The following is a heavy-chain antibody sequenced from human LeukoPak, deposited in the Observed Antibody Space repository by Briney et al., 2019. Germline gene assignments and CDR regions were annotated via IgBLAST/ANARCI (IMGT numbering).Heavy chain of an antibody. CDR1: GYTFSSYA. J-gene: IGHJ5*02. CDR3: ARDRGGSYPNWFDP. V-gene: IGHV3-23*01. CDR2: ISGSGGST. Sequence: PGGSLRLSCAASGYTFSSYAMSWVRQAPGKGLEWVSAISGSGGSTYYADSVKGRFTISRDNAKNSLYLQMNSLRAEDTAVYYCARDRGGSYPNWFDPWGQGTLVTVSS. D-gene: IGHD1-26*01.